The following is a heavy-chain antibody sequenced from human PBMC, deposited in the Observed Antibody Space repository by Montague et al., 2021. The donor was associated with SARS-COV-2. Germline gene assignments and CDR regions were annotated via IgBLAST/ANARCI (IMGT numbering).Heavy chain of an antibody. V-gene: IGHV6-1*01. CDR2: TYYRSKWYN. D-gene: IGHD6-19*01. Sequence: CAISGDSVSRNRAAWNGIRQSPQTHLECLGRTYYRSKWYNDYALSVKSRITINPDTSKNQFPLQLNSVTPEDTAVYYCAREQQWLGAGYYYYGMDVWGQGTTVTVSS. CDR3: AREQQWLGAGYYYYGMDV. J-gene: IGHJ6*02. CDR1: GDSVSRNRAA.